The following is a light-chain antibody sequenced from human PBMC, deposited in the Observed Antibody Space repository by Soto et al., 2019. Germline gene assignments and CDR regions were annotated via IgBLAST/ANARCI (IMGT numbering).Light chain of an antibody. CDR3: ISNTSSSTWV. J-gene: IGLJ3*02. CDR2: EVS. Sequence: QSALTQPASVSGSPGQSITISCTGTSSDVGGYNYVSWYQQHPGKAPKLMIYEVSNRPSGVSDRFSGSRSGNTASLTISGLEAEAESDYHSISNTSSSTWVFGGGTKLTVL. V-gene: IGLV2-14*01. CDR1: SSDVGGYNY.